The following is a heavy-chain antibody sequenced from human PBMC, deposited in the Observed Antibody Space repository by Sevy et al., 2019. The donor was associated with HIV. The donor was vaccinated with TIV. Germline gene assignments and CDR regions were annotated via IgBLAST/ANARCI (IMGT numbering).Heavy chain of an antibody. CDR2: IYYSRST. Sequence: SETLSLTCTVSGGSISSYYWSWIRQPPGKGLEWIGYIYYSRSTNYNPSLKSRVTISVDTSKNQFSLKLSSVTAADTAVYYCARDTDHDYGDYAFDYWGQVTLVTVSS. J-gene: IGHJ4*02. CDR3: ARDTDHDYGDYAFDY. D-gene: IGHD4-17*01. V-gene: IGHV4-59*01. CDR1: GGSISSYY.